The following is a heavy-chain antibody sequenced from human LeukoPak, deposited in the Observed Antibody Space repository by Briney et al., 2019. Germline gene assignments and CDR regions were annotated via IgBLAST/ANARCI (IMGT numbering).Heavy chain of an antibody. V-gene: IGHV4-59*01. CDR2: IYYSGST. Sequence: PSETLSLTCTVSGGSISSYYWSWIRQPPGKGLEWIGYIYYSGSTNYNPSRKSRVTISVATSKNQFSLKLSSVTAADTAVYYCARVGGSGSYEFDYWGQGTLVTVSS. CDR3: ARVGGSGSYEFDY. D-gene: IGHD3-10*01. CDR1: GGSISSYY. J-gene: IGHJ4*02.